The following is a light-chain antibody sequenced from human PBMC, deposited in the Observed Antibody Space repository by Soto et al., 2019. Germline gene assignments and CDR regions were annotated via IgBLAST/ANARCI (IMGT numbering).Light chain of an antibody. V-gene: IGKV1-5*01. CDR1: QTLIYRSSNNNY. Sequence: DVVLTQLPDSLAGSRGERATISCKSSQTLIYRSSNNNYLAWYQHKPGKAPILLIYDATSLQSGVPSRFSGSGSGTEFPLTISSLQPDDFATYYCPHYNSYSEAFGQGTKVDIK. CDR2: DAT. J-gene: IGKJ1*01. CDR3: PHYNSYSEA.